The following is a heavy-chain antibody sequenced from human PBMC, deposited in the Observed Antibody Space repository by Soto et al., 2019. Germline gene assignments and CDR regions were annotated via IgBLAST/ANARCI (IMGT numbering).Heavy chain of an antibody. V-gene: IGHV3-21*01. J-gene: IGHJ6*02. Sequence: EVQLVESGGGLVKPGGSLRLSCAASGFNFNSYTINWVRQAPGKRLEWLSSISSSGYIFSTDSVRGRFTISRDNAKNSVYLQINSLRAEDTAVYSCARDCSGGSCYPGMDVWGQGTTVTVFS. CDR3: ARDCSGGSCYPGMDV. CDR1: GFNFNSYT. CDR2: ISSSGYI. D-gene: IGHD2-15*01.